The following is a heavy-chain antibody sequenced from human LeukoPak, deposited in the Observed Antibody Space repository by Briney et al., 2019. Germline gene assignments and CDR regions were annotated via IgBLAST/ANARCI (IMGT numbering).Heavy chain of an antibody. D-gene: IGHD6-13*01. V-gene: IGHV3-21*01. CDR3: ARDRLFSSSWSKWFDP. CDR1: GFTFSSYS. CDR2: ISSSSSYI. J-gene: IGHJ5*02. Sequence: PGGSLRLSCAASGFTFSSYSMNWVRQAPGKGLEWVSSISSSSSYIYYADSVKGRFTISRDNAKNSLYLQINSLRAEDTAVYYCARDRLFSSSWSKWFDPWGQGTLVTVSS.